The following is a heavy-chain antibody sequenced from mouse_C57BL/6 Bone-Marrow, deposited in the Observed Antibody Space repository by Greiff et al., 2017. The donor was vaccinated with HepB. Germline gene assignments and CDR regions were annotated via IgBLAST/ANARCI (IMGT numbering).Heavy chain of an antibody. D-gene: IGHD1-1*01. CDR3: ARGIYYYGSSHPYYFDY. J-gene: IGHJ2*01. CDR2: ISDGGSYT. Sequence: DVHLVESGGGLVKPGGSLKLSCAASGFTFSSYAMSWVRQTPEKRLEWVATISDGGSYTYYPDNVKGRFTISRDNAKNNLYLQMSHLKSEDTAMYYCARGIYYYGSSHPYYFDYWGQGTTLTVSS. V-gene: IGHV5-4*01. CDR1: GFTFSSYA.